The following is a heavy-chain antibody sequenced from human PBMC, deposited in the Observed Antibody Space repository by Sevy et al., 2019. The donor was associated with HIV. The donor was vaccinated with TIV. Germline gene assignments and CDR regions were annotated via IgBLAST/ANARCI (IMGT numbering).Heavy chain of an antibody. V-gene: IGHV3-33*01. J-gene: IGHJ4*03. CDR3: ARDVRGEGIRPGDLDY. CDR1: GFTFSDYG. CDR2: IWNDGSNK. D-gene: IGHD3-10*02. Sequence: GGSLRLSCAASGFTFSDYGMQWVRQAPGKGLEWVAVIWNDGSNKYYSDSVKGRFTTSRENCSNTLYLQMNSLRAEDTAVYYCARDVRGEGIRPGDLDYWGHGTLVTVSS.